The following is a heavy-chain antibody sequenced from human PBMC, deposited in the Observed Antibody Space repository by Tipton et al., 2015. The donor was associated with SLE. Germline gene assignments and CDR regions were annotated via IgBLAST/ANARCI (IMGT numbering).Heavy chain of an antibody. CDR3: TTDGAPLYDYIWGRMY. D-gene: IGHD3-16*01. Sequence: SLRLSYAASGFTFSTYAMHWVRQAPGKGLEWVAVTSYDGSNKYYADSVKGRFTISRDNSKNTLYLQMNSLKTEDTAVYYCTTDGAPLYDYIWGRMYWGQGTLVTVSS. CDR2: TSYDGSNK. V-gene: IGHV3-30*04. J-gene: IGHJ4*02. CDR1: GFTFSTYA.